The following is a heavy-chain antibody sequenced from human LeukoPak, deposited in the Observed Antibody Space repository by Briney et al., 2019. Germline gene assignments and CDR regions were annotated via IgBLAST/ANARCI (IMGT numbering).Heavy chain of an antibody. J-gene: IGHJ4*02. Sequence: SETLSLTCAVYGGSFSGYYWSWIRQPPGKGLEWIGEINHSGSTNYNPSLKSRVTISADTSKNQFSLKLISVTAADTAVYYCASRKLGNDYWGQGTLVTVSS. D-gene: IGHD7-27*01. CDR3: ASRKLGNDY. CDR2: INHSGST. V-gene: IGHV4-34*01. CDR1: GGSFSGYY.